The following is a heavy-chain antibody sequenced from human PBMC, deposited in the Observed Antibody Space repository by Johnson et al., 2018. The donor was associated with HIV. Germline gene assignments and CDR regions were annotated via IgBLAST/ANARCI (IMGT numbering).Heavy chain of an antibody. CDR1: GFTFDDYA. CDR2: ISWTSGSI. Sequence: VQLVESGGGLVQPGRSLRLSCAASGFTFDDYAMHWVRQAPGKGLEWVSGISWTSGSIGYADSVKGRFTIPRDNAKNSLYLQMNSLRAEDTALYYCAKGFGPYYYDSSGPGAFDIWDQGTMVTVSS. J-gene: IGHJ3*02. V-gene: IGHV3-9*01. D-gene: IGHD3-22*01. CDR3: AKGFGPYYYDSSGPGAFDI.